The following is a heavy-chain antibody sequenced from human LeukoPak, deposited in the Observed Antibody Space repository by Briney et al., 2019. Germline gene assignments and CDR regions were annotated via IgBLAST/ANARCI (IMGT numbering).Heavy chain of an antibody. Sequence: PSETLSLTCTVSGGSISSSSYYWGWIRQPPGKGLEWIGSIYYSGSTYYNPSLKSRVTISVDTSKNQFSLKLSSVTAADTAVYYCARGEPYYYYYMDVWGKGTTVTVSS. CDR1: GGSISSSSYY. V-gene: IGHV4-39*07. CDR3: ARGEPYYYYYMDV. CDR2: IYYSGST. D-gene: IGHD1-14*01. J-gene: IGHJ6*03.